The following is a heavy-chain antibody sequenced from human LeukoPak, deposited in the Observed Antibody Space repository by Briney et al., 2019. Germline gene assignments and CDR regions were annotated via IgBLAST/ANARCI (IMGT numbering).Heavy chain of an antibody. V-gene: IGHV1-24*01. Sequence: ASVKVSCKVSGYTLTELSMHWVRQAPGKGLEWMGGFDPEDGETIYAQRFQGRVTMTEDTSTDTAYMELSSLRSEDTAVYYCATVLRRWLQSDASDIWGQGTMVTVSS. D-gene: IGHD5-24*01. CDR1: GYTLTELS. J-gene: IGHJ3*02. CDR3: ATVLRRWLQSDASDI. CDR2: FDPEDGET.